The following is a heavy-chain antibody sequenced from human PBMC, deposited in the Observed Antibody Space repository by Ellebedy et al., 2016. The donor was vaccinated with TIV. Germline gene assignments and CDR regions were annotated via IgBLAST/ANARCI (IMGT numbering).Heavy chain of an antibody. J-gene: IGHJ4*02. D-gene: IGHD6-19*01. Sequence: GESLKISCAASGFRFSSYTMNWVRQAPGKGLEWVSSISNNSDYMYDADSVQGRFTISRDNSKNTLYLQMNSLRAEDTAVYYCAGGISVAGTSLGFWGQGTLVTVSS. CDR2: ISNNSDYM. CDR3: AGGISVAGTSLGF. CDR1: GFRFSSYT. V-gene: IGHV3-21*04.